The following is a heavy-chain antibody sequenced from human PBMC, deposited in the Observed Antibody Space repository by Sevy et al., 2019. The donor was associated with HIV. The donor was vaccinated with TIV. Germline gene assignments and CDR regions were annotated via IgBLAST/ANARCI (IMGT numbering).Heavy chain of an antibody. J-gene: IGHJ4*02. CDR2: ITSSGDTT. CDR3: AKEQGYYYDRTGEYYFDY. CDR1: GFTFGNYA. V-gene: IGHV3-23*01. D-gene: IGHD3-22*01. Sequence: GGSLRLSCAVSGFTFGNYAMSWVRQAPGKGLEWVSSITSSGDTTYYTDSGKGRFTISRDNSKNTLYLQMNSLRAEDTAVYFCAKEQGYYYDRTGEYYFDYWGQGTLVTVSS.